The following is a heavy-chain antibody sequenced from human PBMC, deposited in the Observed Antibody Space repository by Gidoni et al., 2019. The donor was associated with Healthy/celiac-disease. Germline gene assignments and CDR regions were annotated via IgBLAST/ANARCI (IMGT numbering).Heavy chain of an antibody. V-gene: IGHV3-43*01. CDR2: ISWDGGST. Sequence: EVQLVESGGVVVQPGGSLRLSCAASGFTFDDYTMHWVRQAPGKGLEWVSLISWDGGSTYYADSVKGRFTISRDNSKNSLYLQMNSLRTEDTALYYCAKDMFAKDDFWSGPDYWGQGTLVTVSS. J-gene: IGHJ4*02. CDR1: GFTFDDYT. CDR3: AKDMFAKDDFWSGPDY. D-gene: IGHD3-3*01.